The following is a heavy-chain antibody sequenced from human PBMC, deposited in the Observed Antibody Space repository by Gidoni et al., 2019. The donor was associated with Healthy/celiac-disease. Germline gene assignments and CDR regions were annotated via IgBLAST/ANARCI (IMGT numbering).Heavy chain of an antibody. CDR1: GGSFSGYY. CDR3: ARGHPVVPAHYYYYGMDV. J-gene: IGHJ6*02. V-gene: IGHV4-34*01. Sequence: TCAVYGGSFSGYYWSWIRQPPGKGLEWIGEINHSGSTNYNPSLKSRVTISVDTSKNQFSLKLSSVTAADTAVYYCARGHPVVPAHYYYYGMDVWGQGTTVTVSS. D-gene: IGHD2-2*01. CDR2: INHSGST.